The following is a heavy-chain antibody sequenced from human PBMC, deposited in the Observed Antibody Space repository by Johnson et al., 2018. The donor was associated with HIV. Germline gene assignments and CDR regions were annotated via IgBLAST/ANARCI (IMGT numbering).Heavy chain of an antibody. CDR1: GFNFDDDG. D-gene: IGHD2-15*01. CDR3: ARSKDCSGGSCPDAFDI. Sequence: VQLVESGGGVVRPGGSLRLSCAPSGFNFDDDGMSWVRQATGKGLVWVSTMGTAGDTYYAGSVKGRVTGSRENAKNALYLQMNSLRVDDTALYYCARSKDCSGGSCPDAFDICGHGMMVIFSS. CDR2: MGTAGDT. J-gene: IGHJ3*02. V-gene: IGHV3-13*01.